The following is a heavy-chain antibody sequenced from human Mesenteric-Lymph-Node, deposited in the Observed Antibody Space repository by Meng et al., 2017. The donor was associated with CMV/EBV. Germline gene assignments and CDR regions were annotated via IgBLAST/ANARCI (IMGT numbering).Heavy chain of an antibody. V-gene: IGHV4-34*01. Sequence: LMGYCWRWNRKPPGNGLYWSGKLNHSGSTNYHPSLKSRVTISVDPSKNQFSLKLSSVTAADTAVYYCARALDLDDYGAFLPLYWFDPWGQGTLVTVSS. D-gene: IGHD4-17*01. CDR1: LMGYC. J-gene: IGHJ5*02. CDR2: LNHSGST. CDR3: ARALDLDDYGAFLPLYWFDP.